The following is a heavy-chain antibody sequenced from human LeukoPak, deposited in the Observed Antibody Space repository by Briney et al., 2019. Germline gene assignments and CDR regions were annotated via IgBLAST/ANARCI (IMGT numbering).Heavy chain of an antibody. Sequence: GGSLRLSCAASGFTFSSYWMHWVRHAPGKGLVWVSRINSDGSSTSYADSVKGRFTISRDNAKNTLYLQMNSLRAEDTAVYYCMSYDYGDSANWFDPWGQGTLVTVSS. CDR1: GFTFSSYW. J-gene: IGHJ5*02. CDR3: MSYDYGDSANWFDP. D-gene: IGHD4-17*01. V-gene: IGHV3-74*01. CDR2: INSDGSST.